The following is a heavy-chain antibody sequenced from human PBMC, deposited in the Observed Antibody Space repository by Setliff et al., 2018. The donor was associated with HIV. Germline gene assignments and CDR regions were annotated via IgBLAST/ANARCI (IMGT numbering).Heavy chain of an antibody. Sequence: PSETLSLTCTVSGGSITSSTYYWDWIRQPPGKGLVWVGSIFYSGSTYYNPSVKSRVTISIDTSKNQFSLRLSSVTAADTAVYYCARDHKYYYDSSGLDYWGQGTLVTGSS. V-gene: IGHV4-39*07. J-gene: IGHJ4*02. CDR3: ARDHKYYYDSSGLDY. CDR1: GGSITSSTYY. D-gene: IGHD3-22*01. CDR2: IFYSGST.